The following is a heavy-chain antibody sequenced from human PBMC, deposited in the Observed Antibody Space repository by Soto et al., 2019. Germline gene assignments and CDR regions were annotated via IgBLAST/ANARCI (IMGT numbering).Heavy chain of an antibody. V-gene: IGHV1-69*01. CDR2: IIPIFGTA. J-gene: IGHJ6*02. CDR1: GGTFSSYA. D-gene: IGHD6-6*01. CDR3: ASGAAHHNYYYYYGMDV. Sequence: QVQLVQSGAEVKKPGSSVKVSCNASGGTFSSYAISWVRQAPGQGLEWMGGIIPIFGTANYAQKFQGRVTITADESTSTAYMELSSLRSEDTAVYYCASGAAHHNYYYYYGMDVWGQGTTVTVSS.